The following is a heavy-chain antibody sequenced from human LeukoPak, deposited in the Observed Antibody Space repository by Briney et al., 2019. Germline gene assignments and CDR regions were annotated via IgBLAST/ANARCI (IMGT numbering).Heavy chain of an antibody. CDR1: GDSVSSNSAT. CDR2: TYYRSKWYN. D-gene: IGHD6-19*01. J-gene: IGHJ6*02. Sequence: SQTLSLTCAISGDSVSSNSATWNWIRQSPSRGLEWLGRTYYRSKWYNDYAVSVRSRITINPDTSKNQFSLQLNSVTPEDTAVYYCARGAPVAATRGMDVWGQGTTVTVTS. CDR3: ARGAPVAATRGMDV. V-gene: IGHV6-1*01.